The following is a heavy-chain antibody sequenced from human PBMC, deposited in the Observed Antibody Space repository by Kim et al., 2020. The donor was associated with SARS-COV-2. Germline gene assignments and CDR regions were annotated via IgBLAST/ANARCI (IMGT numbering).Heavy chain of an antibody. Sequence: GGSLRLSYAASGFTFSNDWMHWVRQAPGKGLVWVSRINSDGSTINYADSVKGRFTISRDNAKNTLYLQMNSLRDEDTAVYYCARRYYSGSYYYFDYWGQGTRVTVSS. D-gene: IGHD1-26*01. J-gene: IGHJ4*02. V-gene: IGHV3-74*01. CDR1: GFTFSNDW. CDR3: ARRYYSGSYYYFDY. CDR2: INSDGSTI.